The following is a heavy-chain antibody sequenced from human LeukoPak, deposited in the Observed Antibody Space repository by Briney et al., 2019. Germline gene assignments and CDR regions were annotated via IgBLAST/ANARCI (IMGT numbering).Heavy chain of an antibody. CDR2: ISGSGGTT. CDR1: GFTFSSYA. CDR3: AKANGDDYDSSGSFDS. J-gene: IGHJ4*02. D-gene: IGHD3-22*01. Sequence: GGSLRLSCAASGFTFSSYAMSWVRQAPGKGLEWVSGISGSGGTTYYADSVKGRFPISRDNSKNTLYVQMNSLGAEDTAVYYCAKANGDDYDSSGSFDSWGQGTLVTVSS. V-gene: IGHV3-23*01.